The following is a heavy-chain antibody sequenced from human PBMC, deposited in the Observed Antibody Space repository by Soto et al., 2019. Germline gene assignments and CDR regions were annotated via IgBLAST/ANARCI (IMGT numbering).Heavy chain of an antibody. CDR3: ARTHIVVVTAFNWFDP. Sequence: GASVKVSCKASGYTFTSYGISWVRQAPGQGLEWMGWISAYNGNTNYAQKLQGRVTMTTDTSTSTAYMELRSLRSGDTAVYYCARTHIVVVTAFNWFDPWGQGTLVTVSS. D-gene: IGHD2-21*02. CDR1: GYTFTSYG. CDR2: ISAYNGNT. J-gene: IGHJ5*02. V-gene: IGHV1-18*01.